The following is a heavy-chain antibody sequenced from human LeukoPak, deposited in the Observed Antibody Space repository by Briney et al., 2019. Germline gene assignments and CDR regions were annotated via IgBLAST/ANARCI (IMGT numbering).Heavy chain of an antibody. CDR2: ISYDGNNK. J-gene: IGHJ4*02. Sequence: PERSLTLSCTASGFSFSTYTMHWVRQAPGKGLEWVALISYDGNNKYFADSVKDRFTLSRDNSKNTLYLQMNSLRAEDTAVYYCAKIKYSAAAGTFFDYWGQGTLVTVSS. CDR3: AKIKYSAAAGTFFDY. V-gene: IGHV3-30-3*02. D-gene: IGHD6-13*01. CDR1: GFSFSTYT.